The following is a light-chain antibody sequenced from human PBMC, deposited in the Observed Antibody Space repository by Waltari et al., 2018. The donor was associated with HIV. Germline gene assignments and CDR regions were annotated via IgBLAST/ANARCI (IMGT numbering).Light chain of an antibody. V-gene: IGLV1-51*01. CDR3: ATWHTSLRAHVV. J-gene: IGLJ2*01. CDR2: DND. Sequence: QSVLTQSPSVSAAPGQRVTISCSGSSPNIGNNDVSWYQQLPGRAPKVLIYDNDTRPAGIPDRCSGSKAGTSATLDITGLQTGDEDDYYCATWHTSLRAHVVFGGGTKVTVL. CDR1: SPNIGNND.